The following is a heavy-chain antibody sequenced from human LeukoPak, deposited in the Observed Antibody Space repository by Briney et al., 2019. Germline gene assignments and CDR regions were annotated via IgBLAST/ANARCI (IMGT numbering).Heavy chain of an antibody. CDR3: ARETLGYCTNGVCLTTKTIDY. CDR2: IYYSGST. V-gene: IGHV4-31*03. Sequence: PSETLSLTCTASGGSISSGGYYWSWICQHPGKGLEWIGYIYYSGSTYYNPSLKSRVTISVDTSKNQFSLKLSSVTAADTAVYYCARETLGYCTNGVCLTTKTIDYWGQGTLVTVSS. D-gene: IGHD2-8*01. J-gene: IGHJ4*02. CDR1: GGSISSGGYY.